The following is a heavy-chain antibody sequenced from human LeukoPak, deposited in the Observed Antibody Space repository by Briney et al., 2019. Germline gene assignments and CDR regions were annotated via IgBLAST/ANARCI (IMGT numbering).Heavy chain of an antibody. Sequence: GASVKVSCKASGYTFTGYDMHWVRQAPGQGLEWMGWINPNSGGTNYAQKFQGRVTMTRDASISTAYMELSRLRSDDTAVYYCARVLGSGSKNDYWGQGTLVTVSS. J-gene: IGHJ4*02. CDR2: INPNSGGT. CDR3: ARVLGSGSKNDY. CDR1: GYTFTGYD. V-gene: IGHV1-2*02. D-gene: IGHD1-26*01.